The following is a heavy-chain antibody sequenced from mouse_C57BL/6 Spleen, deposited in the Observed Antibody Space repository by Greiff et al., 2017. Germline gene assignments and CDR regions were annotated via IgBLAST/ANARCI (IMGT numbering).Heavy chain of an antibody. V-gene: IGHV3-6*01. CDR3: ARAFITRGYFDV. CDR1: GYSITSGYY. D-gene: IGHD1-1*01. Sequence: EVKLQESGPGLVKPSQSLSLTCSVTGYSITSGYYWNWIRQFPGNKLEWMGYISYAGSNNYNPSLKNRISITRDTSKNQFFLKLNSVTTEDTATYYCARAFITRGYFDVWGTGTTVTVSS. J-gene: IGHJ1*03. CDR2: ISYAGSN.